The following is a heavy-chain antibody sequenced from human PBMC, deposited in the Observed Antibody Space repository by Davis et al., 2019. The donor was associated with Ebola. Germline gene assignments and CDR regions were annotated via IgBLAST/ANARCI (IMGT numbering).Heavy chain of an antibody. V-gene: IGHV5-51*01. CDR2: IYPGDSDT. D-gene: IGHD3-10*01. J-gene: IGHJ5*02. CDR3: ARQLSGITMVRGVRSWFDP. CDR1: GYSSTSYW. Sequence: GESLKISCKGSGYSSTSYWIGWVRQMPGKGLEWMGIIYPGDSDTRYSPSFQGQVTISADKSISTAYLQWSSLKASDTAMYYCARQLSGITMVRGVRSWFDPWGQGTLVTVSS.